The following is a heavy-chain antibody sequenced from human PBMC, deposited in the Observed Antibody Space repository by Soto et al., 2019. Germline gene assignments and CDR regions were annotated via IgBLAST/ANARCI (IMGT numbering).Heavy chain of an antibody. CDR2: ISSSSSYI. Sequence: GGSLRLSCAASAFTFSSFSMNWVRQAPGKGLEWVSSISSSSSYIYYADSVKGRFTISRDNAKNSLYLQMNSPRAEDTAVYYCARDFSYAGSSPNFDYWGHGTLVTVSS. D-gene: IGHD3-16*01. CDR1: AFTFSSFS. CDR3: ARDFSYAGSSPNFDY. J-gene: IGHJ4*01. V-gene: IGHV3-21*01.